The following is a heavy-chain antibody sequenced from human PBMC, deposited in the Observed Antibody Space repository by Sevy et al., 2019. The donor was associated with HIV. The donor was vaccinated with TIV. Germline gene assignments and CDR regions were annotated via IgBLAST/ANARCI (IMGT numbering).Heavy chain of an antibody. V-gene: IGHV3-23*01. CDR1: GFTFSSYA. CDR3: AKGIGYSGYEADY. Sequence: GGSLRLSCAASGFTFSSYAMSWVRQAPGKGLEWVSAISGSGISTYYADSVKGRFTISRDNAKNTLYLQMNNRRAEDTAVFYCAKGIGYSGYEADYWGQGTLVTVSS. CDR2: ISGSGIST. D-gene: IGHD5-12*01. J-gene: IGHJ4*02.